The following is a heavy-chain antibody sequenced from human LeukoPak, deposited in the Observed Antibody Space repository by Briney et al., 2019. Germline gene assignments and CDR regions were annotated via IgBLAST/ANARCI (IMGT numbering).Heavy chain of an antibody. CDR2: ISYDGSNK. CDR3: AKDLYSGYDYVYYYMDV. V-gene: IGHV3-30*04. J-gene: IGHJ6*03. Sequence: GGSLRLSCAASGFTFSSYAMHWVRQAPGKGLEWVAVISYDGSNKYYADSVKGRFTISRDNSKNTLYLQMNSLRAEDTAVYYCAKDLYSGYDYVYYYMDVWGKGTTVTISS. D-gene: IGHD5-12*01. CDR1: GFTFSSYA.